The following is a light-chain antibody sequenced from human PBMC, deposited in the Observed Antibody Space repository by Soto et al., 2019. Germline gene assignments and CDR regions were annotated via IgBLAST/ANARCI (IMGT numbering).Light chain of an antibody. J-gene: IGKJ1*01. V-gene: IGKV1-27*01. CDR2: AAS. CDR1: QGISNY. Sequence: DIQMTQSPSSLPASVGYRVTITCRASQGISNYLAWDQQKPGKVPNLLIYAASTLQSGVPSRFSASESGTDFTLTISSLQPEDFATYYCQQSYSTPRTFGQGTKVDIK. CDR3: QQSYSTPRT.